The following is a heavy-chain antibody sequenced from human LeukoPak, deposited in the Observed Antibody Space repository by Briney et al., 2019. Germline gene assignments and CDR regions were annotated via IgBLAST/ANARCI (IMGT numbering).Heavy chain of an antibody. CDR1: GFTFSDAW. CDR2: ISGSGGST. V-gene: IGHV3-23*01. J-gene: IGHJ4*02. D-gene: IGHD3-22*01. CDR3: AKDSANYYDSSGYSFDY. Sequence: GGSLRLSCAASGFTFSDAWLSWGRQAPGKGLEWVSAISGSGGSTYYADSVKGRFTISRDNSKNTLYLQMNSLRAEDTAVYYCAKDSANYYDSSGYSFDYWGQGTLVTVSS.